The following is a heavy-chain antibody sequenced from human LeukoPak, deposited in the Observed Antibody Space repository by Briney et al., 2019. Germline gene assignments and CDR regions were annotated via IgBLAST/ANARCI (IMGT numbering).Heavy chain of an antibody. CDR2: ISSSGSTI. V-gene: IGHV3-48*03. Sequence: PGGSLRLSCAASGFTFSSYEMNWVRQAPGKGLEWVLYISSSGSTIYYADSVKGRFTISRDNAKNSLYLQMNSLRAEDTAVYYCARQRGSGWYVGNWFDPWGQGTLVTVSS. CDR3: ARQRGSGWYVGNWFDP. J-gene: IGHJ5*02. D-gene: IGHD6-19*01. CDR1: GFTFSSYE.